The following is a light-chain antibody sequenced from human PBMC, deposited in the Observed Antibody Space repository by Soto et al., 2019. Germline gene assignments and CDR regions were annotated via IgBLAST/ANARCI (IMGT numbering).Light chain of an antibody. CDR3: AAWDDRLGDVI. CDR2: SNN. CDR1: SSNIGGTNY. V-gene: IGLV1-47*02. J-gene: IGLJ2*01. Sequence: QSVLTQPPSASGTPGQRVFISCSGSSSNIGGTNYAYWYQQLPGAAPKLLMHSNNLRPSGVPERISGSKSGTSASLAISGLRSEDESVHYCAAWDDRLGDVIFGGGTKVTV.